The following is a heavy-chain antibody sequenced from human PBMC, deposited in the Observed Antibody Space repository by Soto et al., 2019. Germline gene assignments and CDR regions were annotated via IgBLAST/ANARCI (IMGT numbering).Heavy chain of an antibody. D-gene: IGHD5-12*01. CDR3: ARESGGATATLDYYYFYMDV. CDR1: GDSFNDYY. CDR2: INPNGGVT. Sequence: QVPLVQSGAEVRKPGASVTVSCRSSGDSFNDYYIHWVRQAPGQGFEWMGWINPNGGVTKYAQKFQGWVSMTRDTSIRTAYMQLSRLRSDDTAVYYCARESGGATATLDYYYFYMDVWGTGTTVTVSS. V-gene: IGHV1-2*04. J-gene: IGHJ6*03.